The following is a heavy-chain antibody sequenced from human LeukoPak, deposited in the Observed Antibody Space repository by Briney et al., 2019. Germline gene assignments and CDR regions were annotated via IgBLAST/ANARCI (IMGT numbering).Heavy chain of an antibody. V-gene: IGHV5-51*01. CDR1: GYSFTSYW. D-gene: IGHD3-22*01. J-gene: IGHJ4*02. CDR3: ARQADYYDSSGYYYYFDY. Sequence: GESLKISCKGSGYSFTSYWIGWVRQMPGKGLEWMGIIYPSDSDSRYRPSFQGQVTISVDKSISTAYLQWSSLKASDTAMYYCARQADYYDSSGYYYYFDYWGQGTLVTVSS. CDR2: IYPSDSDS.